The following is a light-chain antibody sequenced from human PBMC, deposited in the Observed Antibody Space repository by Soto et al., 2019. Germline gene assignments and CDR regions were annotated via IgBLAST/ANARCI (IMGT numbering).Light chain of an antibody. J-gene: IGKJ1*01. V-gene: IGKV3-20*01. Sequence: EVVLTQSPGTLSLSPGAIATLSCRASQSIANTYLTWYQQKPGQAPRVLIYDASTRATGIPDRFSGSGSGTDFTLTISRLEPEDSAVYYCQQYGSSPLTFGQGTKVDIK. CDR2: DAS. CDR1: QSIANTY. CDR3: QQYGSSPLT.